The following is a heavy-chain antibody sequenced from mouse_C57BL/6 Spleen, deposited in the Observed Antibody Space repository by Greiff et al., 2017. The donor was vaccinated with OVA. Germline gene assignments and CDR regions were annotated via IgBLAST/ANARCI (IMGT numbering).Heavy chain of an antibody. J-gene: IGHJ2*01. CDR3: ARSYYGKVDY. CDR2: ISYDGSN. Sequence: ESGPGLVKPSQSLSLTCSVTGYSITSGYYWNWIRQFPGNKLEWMGYISYDGSNNYNPSLKNRISITRDTSKNQFFLKLNSVTTEDTATYYCARSYYGKVDYWGQGTTLTVSS. CDR1: GYSITSGYY. V-gene: IGHV3-6*01. D-gene: IGHD1-1*01.